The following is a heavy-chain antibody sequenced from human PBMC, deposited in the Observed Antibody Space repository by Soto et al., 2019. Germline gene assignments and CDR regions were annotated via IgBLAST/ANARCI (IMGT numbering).Heavy chain of an antibody. CDR2: ISSSSSYI. V-gene: IGHV3-21*01. Sequence: PGGSLRLSCAASGFTFSSYSMNWVRQAPGKGLEWVSSISSSSSYIYYADSVRGRFTISRDNAKNSLYLQMNSLRAEDTAVYYCASLRYDILTGYYPPLGRRDDYWGQGTLVTVSS. CDR3: ASLRYDILTGYYPPLGRRDDY. CDR1: GFTFSSYS. J-gene: IGHJ4*02. D-gene: IGHD3-9*01.